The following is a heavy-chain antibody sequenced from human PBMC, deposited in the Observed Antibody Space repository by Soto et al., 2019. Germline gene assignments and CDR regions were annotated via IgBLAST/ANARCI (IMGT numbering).Heavy chain of an antibody. J-gene: IGHJ4*02. CDR3: ARSASSGSYYGFDY. D-gene: IGHD1-26*01. CDR1: GGSISSYY. Sequence: SETLSLTCTVSGGSISSYYWSWVRQPPGKGLEWIGYIYYSGSTNYNPSLKSRVTISVDTSKNQFSLKLSSVTAADTAVYYCARSASSGSYYGFDYWGQGTLVTSPQ. V-gene: IGHV4-59*01. CDR2: IYYSGST.